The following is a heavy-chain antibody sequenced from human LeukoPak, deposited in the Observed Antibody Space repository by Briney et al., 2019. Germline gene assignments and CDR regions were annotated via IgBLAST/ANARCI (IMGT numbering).Heavy chain of an antibody. CDR3: AIAAAGYTHYFDY. D-gene: IGHD6-13*01. J-gene: IGHJ4*02. V-gene: IGHV4-30-4*08. Sequence: SETLSLTCTVSGGSISRGDYYWSWIRQPPGKGLEWIGYIYYSGSTYYNPSLKSRVTISVDTSKNQFSLKLSSVTAADTAVYYCAIAAAGYTHYFDYWRQGTLVTVSS. CDR1: GGSISRGDYY. CDR2: IYYSGST.